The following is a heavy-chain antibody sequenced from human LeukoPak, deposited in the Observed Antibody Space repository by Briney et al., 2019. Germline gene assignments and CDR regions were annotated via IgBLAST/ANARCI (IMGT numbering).Heavy chain of an antibody. J-gene: IGHJ4*02. CDR1: GGTFSSYT. CDR3: AKDRDIVGATGGDY. CDR2: IIPIFGTA. D-gene: IGHD1-26*01. V-gene: IGHV1-69*13. Sequence: ASVKVSCKASGGTFSSYTISWVRQAPGQGLEWMGGIIPIFGTANYAQKFQGRVTITADESTSTAYMELNSLRAEDTAVYYCAKDRDIVGATGGDYWGQGTLVTVSS.